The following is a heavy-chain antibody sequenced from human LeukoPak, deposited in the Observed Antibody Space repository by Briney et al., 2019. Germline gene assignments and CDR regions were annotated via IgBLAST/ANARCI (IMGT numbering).Heavy chain of an antibody. CDR3: ARDRGGSYDYGMDV. D-gene: IGHD1-26*01. V-gene: IGHV1-69*04. Sequence: GASVKVSCKASGGTFSSYAISWVRQAPGQGLEWMGRIIPILGIANYAQKFQGRVTITADKSTSTAYMELSSLRSEDTAVYYCARDRGGSYDYGMDVWGQGTTVTVSS. CDR1: GGTFSSYA. J-gene: IGHJ6*02. CDR2: IIPILGIA.